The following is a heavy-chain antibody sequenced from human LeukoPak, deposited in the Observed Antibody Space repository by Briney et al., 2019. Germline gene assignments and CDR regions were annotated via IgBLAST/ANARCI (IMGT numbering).Heavy chain of an antibody. CDR2: TSGSGDIR. V-gene: IGHV3-23*01. CDR1: GFTFKNYA. D-gene: IGHD2-15*01. Sequence: GGSLRLSCAASGFTFKNYAMTWVRQAPGKGLGWVSGTSGSGDIRLYADSVKGRFTISRTNSENRLYLQMNSLRADDSGVYYCANYRSGGGGYYSGLEHWGQGTQVTVSS. CDR3: ANYRSGGGGYYSGLEH. J-gene: IGHJ1*01.